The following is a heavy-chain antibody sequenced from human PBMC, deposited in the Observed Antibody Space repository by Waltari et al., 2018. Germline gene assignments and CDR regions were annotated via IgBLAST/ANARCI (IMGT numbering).Heavy chain of an antibody. V-gene: IGHV2-26*01. CDR3: ARIRGDCTGGVCFPHWFDS. CDR2: IFSNEGK. J-gene: IGHJ5*01. D-gene: IGHD2-8*02. Sequence: QVTLKESGPVLVKPTETLTLTCTVSGLSLSNARMGVSWIRQPPGKALEELAHIFSNEGKSCSTSLKSKLTITKDTSKSQVVLTMTNMDPVDTATYYWARIRGDCTGGVCFPHWFDSWGQGTLVTVSS. CDR1: GLSLSNARMG.